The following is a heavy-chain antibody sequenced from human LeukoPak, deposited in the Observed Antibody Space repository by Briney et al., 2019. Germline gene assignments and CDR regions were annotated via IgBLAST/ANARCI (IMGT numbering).Heavy chain of an antibody. Sequence: PGGSLRLSCAASGFTFSSYAMSWVRQAPGKGLEWVSTITGGGDSTYYAGSVKGRFTISRDNSKNTLHLQMNSLRAEDTAVYYCAKSCRSSSCYRFDTWGQGTLVTVSS. CDR2: ITGGGDST. D-gene: IGHD2-2*02. J-gene: IGHJ5*02. CDR1: GFTFSSYA. CDR3: AKSCRSSSCYRFDT. V-gene: IGHV3-23*01.